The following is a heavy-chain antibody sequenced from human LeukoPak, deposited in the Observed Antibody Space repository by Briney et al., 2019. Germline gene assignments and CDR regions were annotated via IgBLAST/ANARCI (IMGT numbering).Heavy chain of an antibody. CDR2: IYYSGST. CDR1: GGSISSSSYY. Sequence: SETLSLTCTVSGGSISSSSYYWGWIRQPRGKGLEWIVSIYYSGSTYYNRALKSRFTISVDTSKNQFSLKLSSVTAADTAVYYCARLQGDYLYYFDYWGQGTLVTVSS. V-gene: IGHV4-39*01. J-gene: IGHJ4*02. D-gene: IGHD4-17*01. CDR3: ARLQGDYLYYFDY.